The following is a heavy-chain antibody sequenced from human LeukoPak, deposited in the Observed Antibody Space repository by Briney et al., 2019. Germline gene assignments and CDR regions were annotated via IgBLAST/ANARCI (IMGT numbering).Heavy chain of an antibody. CDR3: ARGGFNMVRGAIIPSNSYYYYMDI. J-gene: IGHJ6*03. Sequence: GGSLRLSCAASGFTFSAYSMNWVRQAPGKALEWVSSITSGDYVFFADSLKGRFTISRDNAKSSLFLQMNSLRAEDTAVYYCARGGFNMVRGAIIPSNSYYYYMDIWGKGTTVTVSS. V-gene: IGHV3-21*01. CDR2: ITSGDYV. D-gene: IGHD3-10*01. CDR1: GFTFSAYS.